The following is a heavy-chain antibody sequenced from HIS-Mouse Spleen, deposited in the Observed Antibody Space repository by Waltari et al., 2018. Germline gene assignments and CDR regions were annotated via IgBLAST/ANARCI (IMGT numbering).Heavy chain of an antibody. V-gene: IGHV1-8*01. CDR2: RNPNSGNT. D-gene: IGHD3-3*01. CDR1: GYTFTSYD. Sequence: QVQLVQSGAEVKKPGASVKVSCKASGYTFTSYDINWVRQATRQGLEWMGWRNPNSGNTGYAQKFTGRVTMNRNTSISTTYMELSSLRSEDTAVYYCERVYYDFWSGYYYWGQGTLVTVSS. CDR3: ERVYYDFWSGYYY. J-gene: IGHJ4*02.